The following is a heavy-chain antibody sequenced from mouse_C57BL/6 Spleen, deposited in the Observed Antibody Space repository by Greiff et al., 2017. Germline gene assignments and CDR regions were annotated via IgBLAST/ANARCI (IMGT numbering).Heavy chain of an antibody. CDR2: IDPSDSET. D-gene: IGHD1-1*01. CDR3: AMGYGSSSYWYFDV. CDR1: GYTFTSYW. J-gene: IGHJ1*03. Sequence: QVQLKQPGAELVRPGSSVKLSCKASGYTFTSYWMHWVKQRPIQGLEWIGNIDPSDSETHYNQKFKDKATLTVDKSSSTAYMQLSSLTSEDSAVYYCAMGYGSSSYWYFDVWGTGTTVTVSS. V-gene: IGHV1-52*01.